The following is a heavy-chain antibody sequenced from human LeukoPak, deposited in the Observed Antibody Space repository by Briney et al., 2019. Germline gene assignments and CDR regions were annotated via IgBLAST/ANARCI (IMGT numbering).Heavy chain of an antibody. Sequence: GASVKVSCKGSGYTFTDYYMHWVRQAPGQGLEWMGWINPNSGVTNSAQKFQGRVTMTRDTSVSILYMELSSLRSDDTAVYYCARQVGATTGYGYWGQGTLVTVSS. CDR2: INPNSGVT. CDR3: ARQVGATTGYGY. D-gene: IGHD1-26*01. CDR1: GYTFTDYY. J-gene: IGHJ4*02. V-gene: IGHV1-2*02.